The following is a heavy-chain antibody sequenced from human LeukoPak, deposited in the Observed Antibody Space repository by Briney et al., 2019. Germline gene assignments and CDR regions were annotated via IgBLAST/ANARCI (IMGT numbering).Heavy chain of an antibody. V-gene: IGHV4-4*07. D-gene: IGHD1-26*01. CDR3: ARDFTWERPYNWFDP. CDR2: IYTSGST. Sequence: PSQTLSLTCTVSGGSISSYYWSWIRQPAGKGLEWIGRIYTSGSTNYNPSLKSRVTMSVDTSKNQFSLKLSSVTAADTAVYYCARDFTWERPYNWFDPWGQGTLVTVSS. CDR1: GGSISSYY. J-gene: IGHJ5*02.